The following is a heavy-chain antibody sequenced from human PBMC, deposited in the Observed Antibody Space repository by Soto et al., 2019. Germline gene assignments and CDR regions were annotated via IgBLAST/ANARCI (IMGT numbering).Heavy chain of an antibody. CDR1: GGSISSYY. CDR3: ARTYCSDGTCYDAFDI. Sequence: SETLSLTCSVSGGSISSYYWSWIRLPPGKGLEWIGYVYHNGNINYNPSLKSRVTVSVDTSKNQFSLKLSSVTAADTAVYYCARTYCSDGTCYDAFDIWGQGTKVTVSS. D-gene: IGHD2-15*01. V-gene: IGHV4-59*01. J-gene: IGHJ3*02. CDR2: VYHNGNI.